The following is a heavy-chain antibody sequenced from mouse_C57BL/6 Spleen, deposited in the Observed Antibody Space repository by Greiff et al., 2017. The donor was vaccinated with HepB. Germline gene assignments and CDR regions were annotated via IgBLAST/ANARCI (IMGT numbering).Heavy chain of an antibody. D-gene: IGHD3-2*02. CDR1: GYTFTSYW. CDR2: IYPGSGST. CDR3: ARRGLRLHFDY. J-gene: IGHJ2*01. V-gene: IGHV1-55*01. Sequence: QVQLQQPGAELVMPGASVKLSCKASGYTFTSYWITWVKQRPGQGLEWIGDIYPGSGSTNYNEKFKSKATLTVDTSSSTAYMQLSSLTSEDSAVYYCARRGLRLHFDYWGQGSTLTVSS.